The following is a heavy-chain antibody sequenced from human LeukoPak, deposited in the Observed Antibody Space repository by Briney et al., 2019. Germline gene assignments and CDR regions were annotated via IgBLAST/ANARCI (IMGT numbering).Heavy chain of an antibody. CDR1: GYTFTGYY. D-gene: IGHD3-22*01. CDR2: INPNSGGT. J-gene: IGHJ4*02. Sequence: ASVKVSCKASGYTFTGYYMHWVRQAPGQGLEWMGWINPNSGGTNYAQKFQGRATMTRDTSISTAYMELSRLRSDDTAVYYCARIGRNHYDSSGYYVYYWGQGTLVTVSS. V-gene: IGHV1-2*02. CDR3: ARIGRNHYDSSGYYVYY.